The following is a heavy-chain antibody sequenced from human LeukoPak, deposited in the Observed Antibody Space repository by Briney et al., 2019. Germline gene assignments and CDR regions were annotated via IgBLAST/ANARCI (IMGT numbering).Heavy chain of an antibody. CDR2: ISGSGGST. J-gene: IGHJ6*02. D-gene: IGHD7-27*01. Sequence: GGFLRLSCAASGFTFSSYAMSWVRQAPGKGLEWVSAISGSGGSTYYADSVKGRFTISRDNSKNTLYLQMNSLRAEDTAVYYCAKPPPGAADYYYYGMDVWGQGTTVTVSS. CDR1: GFTFSSYA. CDR3: AKPPPGAADYYYYGMDV. V-gene: IGHV3-23*01.